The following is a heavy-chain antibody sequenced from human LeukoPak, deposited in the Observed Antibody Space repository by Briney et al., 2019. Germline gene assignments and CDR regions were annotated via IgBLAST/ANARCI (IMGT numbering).Heavy chain of an antibody. CDR1: GGSISSSSYY. Sequence: PSETLSLTCTVSGGSISSSSYYWGWIRQPPGKGLEWIGSIYYSGSTYYNPSPKSRVTISVDTSKNQFSLKLSSVTAADTAVYYCARHSGDYDILTGYYLDYWGQGTLVTVSS. V-gene: IGHV4-39*01. J-gene: IGHJ4*02. D-gene: IGHD3-9*01. CDR2: IYYSGST. CDR3: ARHSGDYDILTGYYLDY.